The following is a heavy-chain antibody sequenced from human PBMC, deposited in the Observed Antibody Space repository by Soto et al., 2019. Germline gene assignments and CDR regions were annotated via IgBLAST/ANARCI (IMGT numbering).Heavy chain of an antibody. CDR3: ARDKERQRLGGNYYYATDS. CDR1: GYTFTSYG. J-gene: IGHJ6*01. V-gene: IGHV1-18*01. CDR2: ISAYNGNT. Sequence: ASVKVSCKASGYTFTSYGISWVRQAPGQGLEWMGWISAYNGNTNYAQKLQGRVTIIADESASTAYMELSSLRSEDTAVYYCARDKERQRLGGNYYYATDSWGQGTTVTVSS. D-gene: IGHD5-12*01.